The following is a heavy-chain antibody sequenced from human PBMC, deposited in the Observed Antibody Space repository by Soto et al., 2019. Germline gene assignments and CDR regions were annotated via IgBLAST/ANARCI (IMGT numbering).Heavy chain of an antibody. V-gene: IGHV3-23*01. J-gene: IGHJ6*02. D-gene: IGHD3-10*01. Sequence: GGSLRLSCAASGFTFSSYAMSWVRQAPGKGLEWVSAISGSGGSTYYADSVKGRFTISRDNSKNTLYLQMNSLRAEDTAVYYCSGSYFGSIYYYYGMDVWGQGTTVTVSS. CDR3: SGSYFGSIYYYYGMDV. CDR2: ISGSGGST. CDR1: GFTFSSYA.